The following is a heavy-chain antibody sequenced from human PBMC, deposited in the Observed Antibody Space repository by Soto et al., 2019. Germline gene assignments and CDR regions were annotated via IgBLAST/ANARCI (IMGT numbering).Heavy chain of an antibody. Sequence: DVQLVESGGGLVQPGGSLRLSCAASGFTFTNYWMHWVRQAPEKGLVWVSRIDSDGIDTSYADSVKGRFTISRDNAKNTLYLQMNNLRAEDTAVYYCGSVFEYWGQGSLVTVSS. V-gene: IGHV3-74*01. J-gene: IGHJ4*02. CDR1: GFTFTNYW. CDR2: IDSDGIDT. CDR3: GSVFEY.